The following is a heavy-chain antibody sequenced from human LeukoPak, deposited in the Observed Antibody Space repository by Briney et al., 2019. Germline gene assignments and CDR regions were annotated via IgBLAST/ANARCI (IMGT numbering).Heavy chain of an antibody. CDR1: GFTFSSYG. CDR3: AKDSSDILVVVAATYLDY. D-gene: IGHD2-15*01. CDR2: MSYDGSNK. V-gene: IGHV3-30*18. J-gene: IGHJ4*02. Sequence: GGSLRLSCADSGFTFSSYGMHWVRQAPGKGLEWVTVMSYDGSNKYYADSVKGRFTISRDNSKNTLYLQMNSLRAEDTAVYYCAKDSSDILVVVAATYLDYWGQGTLVTVSS.